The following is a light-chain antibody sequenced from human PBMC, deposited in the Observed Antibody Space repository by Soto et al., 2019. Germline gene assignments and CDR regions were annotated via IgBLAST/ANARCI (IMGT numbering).Light chain of an antibody. CDR2: GAS. CDR1: QSVSTN. J-gene: IGKJ2*01. CDR3: QQYNDWPSNT. V-gene: IGKV3-15*01. Sequence: EIDMTQSPATLPVSPGERATLSCRASQSVSTNLAWYQQKPGQAPRLLIYGASTRAPGFPARFTGSGSGTEFTLTIRSLQSEDFAVYYCQQYNDWPSNTFGQGTKVDIK.